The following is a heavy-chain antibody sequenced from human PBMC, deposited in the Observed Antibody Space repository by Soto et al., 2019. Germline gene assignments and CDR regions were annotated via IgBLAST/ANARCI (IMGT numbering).Heavy chain of an antibody. CDR2: IYYSGST. Sequence: SETLSLTCTVSGGSISSGGYYWSWIRQHPGKGLEWIGYIYYSGSTYYNPSLKSRVTISVDTPKNQFSLKLSSVTAADTAVYYCARVTHAASWGCSGGSCSGYYYMDVWGKGTTVTVSS. CDR3: ARVTHAASWGCSGGSCSGYYYMDV. V-gene: IGHV4-31*03. D-gene: IGHD2-15*01. J-gene: IGHJ6*03. CDR1: GGSISSGGYY.